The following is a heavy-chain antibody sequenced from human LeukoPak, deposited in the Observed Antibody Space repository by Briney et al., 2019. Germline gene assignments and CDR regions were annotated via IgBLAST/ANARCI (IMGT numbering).Heavy chain of an antibody. CDR1: GFTFSNTW. J-gene: IGHJ4*02. Sequence: GGSLRLSCAGSGFTFSNTWMHWVRHAPGEGLVWVSRIDSDGSTINYADSVKGRFTISRDNAKNSLYLQMNSLRAEDTAVYYCAREDYVWGSYRSSGSDWGQGTLVTVSS. V-gene: IGHV3-74*01. D-gene: IGHD3-16*02. CDR3: AREDYVWGSYRSSGSD. CDR2: IDSDGSTI.